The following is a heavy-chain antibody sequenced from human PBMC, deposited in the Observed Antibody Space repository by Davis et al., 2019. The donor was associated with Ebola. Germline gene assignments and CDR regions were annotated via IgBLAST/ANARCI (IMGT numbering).Heavy chain of an antibody. D-gene: IGHD7-27*01. Sequence: MPSETLSLTCTVSGGSISSYYWSWIRQPPGKGLEWIGYIYYSGSTNYNPSLKSRVSISTDMSKNQFSLKLSSVTAADTAVYYCARVGNPYYYYGMDVWGQGTTVTVSS. V-gene: IGHV4-59*01. J-gene: IGHJ6*02. CDR3: ARVGNPYYYYGMDV. CDR1: GGSISSYY. CDR2: IYYSGST.